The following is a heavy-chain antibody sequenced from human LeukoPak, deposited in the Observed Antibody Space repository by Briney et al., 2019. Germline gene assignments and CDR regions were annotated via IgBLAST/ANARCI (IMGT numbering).Heavy chain of an antibody. D-gene: IGHD6-19*01. CDR1: GGSISSYY. CDR3: ARREGWSHPFDP. Sequence: PSETLSLTCTVSGGSISSYYWSWIRQPPGKGLEWIGYIYYSGSTYYNPSLKSRVTTSVDTSKNQFPLKLSSVTAADTAVYYCARREGWSHPFDPWGQGTLVTVSS. CDR2: IYYSGST. J-gene: IGHJ5*02. V-gene: IGHV4-59*08.